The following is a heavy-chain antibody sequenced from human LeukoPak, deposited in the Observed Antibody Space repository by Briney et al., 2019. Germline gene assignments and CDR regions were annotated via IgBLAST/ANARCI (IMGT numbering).Heavy chain of an antibody. CDR3: AEGPSYDDFWSGYQVAD. CDR2: ISFDGSNK. J-gene: IGHJ4*02. CDR1: GFIFRTYG. Sequence: GRSLRLSCAASGFIFRTYGMHWVRQAPGKGLEWVAVISFDGSNKYYEDSVKGRFTISRDNSKNMLYLQMNSLRPEDTAVYHCAEGPSYDDFWSGYQVADWGQGTLVIVSS. D-gene: IGHD3-3*01. V-gene: IGHV3-30*18.